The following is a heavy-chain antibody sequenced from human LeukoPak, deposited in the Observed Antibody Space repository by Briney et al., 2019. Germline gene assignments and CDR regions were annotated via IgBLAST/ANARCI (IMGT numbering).Heavy chain of an antibody. CDR2: ISGSGGST. J-gene: IGHJ4*02. D-gene: IGHD6-6*01. V-gene: IGHV3-23*01. Sequence: GGSLRPSCAASGFTFSSYAMSWVRQAPGKGLEWVSAISGSGGSTYYADSVKGRFTISRDNSKNTLYLQMNSLRAEDTAVYYCAKDSSVVLHLPFDYWGQGTLVTVSS. CDR3: AKDSSVVLHLPFDY. CDR1: GFTFSSYA.